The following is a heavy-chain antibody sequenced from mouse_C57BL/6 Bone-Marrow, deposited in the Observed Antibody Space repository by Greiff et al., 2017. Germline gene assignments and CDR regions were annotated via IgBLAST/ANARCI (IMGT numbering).Heavy chain of an antibody. CDR3: ARWAAHCFDY. J-gene: IGHJ2*01. V-gene: IGHV1-63*01. CDR2: IYPGGGYT. Sequence: QVQLKQSGAELVRPGTSVTLSCKASGYTFTNYWIGWAKQRPGHGLEWIGDIYPGGGYTNYNEKFKGKATLTADKSSSTAYMQFSSLTSEDSAIYYCARWAAHCFDYGDRGNALTVSA. CDR1: GYTFTNYW.